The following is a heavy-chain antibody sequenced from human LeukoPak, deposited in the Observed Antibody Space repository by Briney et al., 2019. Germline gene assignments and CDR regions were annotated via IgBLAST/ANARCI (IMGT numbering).Heavy chain of an antibody. CDR3: ARDSGSINYFYGMDV. J-gene: IGHJ6*02. V-gene: IGHV4-4*07. CDR2: FYPSGNT. D-gene: IGHD1-26*01. CDR1: GASTSSYF. Sequence: SETLSLTCTVSGASTSSYFWSWIRQPAGKGLEWIGRFYPSGNTNYSRSLESRVTMSVDTSRNQLSLEVRSVTAADTAVYYCARDSGSINYFYGMDVWGQGTTVTVSS.